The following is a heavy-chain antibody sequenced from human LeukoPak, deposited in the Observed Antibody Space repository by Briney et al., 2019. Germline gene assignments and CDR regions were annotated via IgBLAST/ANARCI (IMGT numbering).Heavy chain of an antibody. Sequence: GGSLRLSCAASGLTFSSYAMNWVRQAPGKGLEWVSAISGSGGSTYYADSVKGRFTISRDNSKNTLYLQMNSLRAEDTAVYYCARTNDYVWGRGYYFDYWGQGTLVTVSS. CDR1: GLTFSSYA. J-gene: IGHJ4*02. V-gene: IGHV3-23*01. CDR3: ARTNDYVWGRGYYFDY. CDR2: ISGSGGST. D-gene: IGHD3-16*01.